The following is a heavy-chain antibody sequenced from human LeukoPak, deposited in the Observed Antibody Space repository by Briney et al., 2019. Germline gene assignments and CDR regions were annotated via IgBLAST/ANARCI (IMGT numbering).Heavy chain of an antibody. D-gene: IGHD6-19*01. V-gene: IGHV4-59*01. CDR3: ASSGSGWFYYYYGMDV. J-gene: IGHJ6*04. CDR1: GVSISSYY. Sequence: SETPSLTCAVSGVSISSYYLSWIRQPPGKGLEWIGYIYYSGIADYNPSLQRRVTISVDTSKNQFSLKLSSVTAADTAVYYCASSGSGWFYYYYGMDVWGKGTTVTVSS. CDR2: IYYSGIA.